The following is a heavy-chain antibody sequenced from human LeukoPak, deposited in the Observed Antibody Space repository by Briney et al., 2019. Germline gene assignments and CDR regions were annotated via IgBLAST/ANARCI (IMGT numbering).Heavy chain of an antibody. D-gene: IGHD3-16*01. J-gene: IGHJ5*02. CDR1: GYTFTNYD. V-gene: IGHV1-8*01. Sequence: ASVKVSCKASGYTFTNYDINRVRQATGQGLEWMGWMNPKTGNTGYAQNFQGRVTMTRDTSESTAYMELSSLRSEDTAMYYCARGPALHKNWVGGRWFDPWGQGTLVTVSS. CDR2: MNPKTGNT. CDR3: ARGPALHKNWVGGRWFDP.